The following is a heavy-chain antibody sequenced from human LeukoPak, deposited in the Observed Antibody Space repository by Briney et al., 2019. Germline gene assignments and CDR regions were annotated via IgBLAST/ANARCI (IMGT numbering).Heavy chain of an antibody. D-gene: IGHD3-22*01. J-gene: IGHJ4*02. Sequence: ASVKVSCKASGYTFTSYDINWVRRATGQGLEWMGWMNPNRGNTGYAQKFQGRVTMTRNTSINTAYMELSSLRSEDTAVYYCARGYYDTNGYYYRLDYWGQGTLVTVSS. CDR2: MNPNRGNT. V-gene: IGHV1-8*01. CDR3: ARGYYDTNGYYYRLDY. CDR1: GYTFTSYD.